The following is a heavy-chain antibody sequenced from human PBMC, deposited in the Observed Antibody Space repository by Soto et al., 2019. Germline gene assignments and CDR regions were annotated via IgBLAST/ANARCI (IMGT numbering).Heavy chain of an antibody. CDR1: GGTFNTYA. V-gene: IGHV1-69*19. J-gene: IGHJ4*02. CDR3: ARKAQAHTPAFVY. CDR2: ISPMFGAA. Sequence: QVQLVQSGAEMKKPGSSVKVSCQSSGGTFNTYAMNWVRQAPGQGPEWMGDISPMFGAANYAPKFQGRVTIPADESTGTPYMQLRSSTSDDTALYFWARKAQAHTPAFVYWGQGTLVSVSS.